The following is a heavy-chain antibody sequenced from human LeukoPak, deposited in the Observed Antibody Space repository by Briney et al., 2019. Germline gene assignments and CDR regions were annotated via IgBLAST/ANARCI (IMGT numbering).Heavy chain of an antibody. CDR1: GFTFSSYG. CDR3: ARAWGGSGYPLYYFDY. V-gene: IGHV3-30*03. Sequence: GRSLRLSCAASGFTFSSYGIHWVRQAPGKGLEWVAVISYDGSNKYYADSVKGRFTISRDNSKNTLYLQMNSLRAEDTAVYYCARAWGGSGYPLYYFDYWGQGTLVTVSS. D-gene: IGHD3-22*01. J-gene: IGHJ4*02. CDR2: ISYDGSNK.